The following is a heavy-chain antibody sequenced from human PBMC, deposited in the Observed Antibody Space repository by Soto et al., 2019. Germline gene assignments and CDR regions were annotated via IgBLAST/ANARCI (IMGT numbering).Heavy chain of an antibody. J-gene: IGHJ3*02. CDR1: GGSISSGGYS. CDR3: ARNYYDSSGYYYDAFDI. Sequence: QLQLQESGSGLVKPSQTLSLTCAVSGGSISSGGYSWSWIRQPPGKGLEWIGYIYHSGSTYYNPYLKSRVTISVDRSKNPFSLKLSSVTAADTAVYYCARNYYDSSGYYYDAFDIGCQGTMVTVSS. D-gene: IGHD3-22*01. CDR2: IYHSGST. V-gene: IGHV4-30-2*01.